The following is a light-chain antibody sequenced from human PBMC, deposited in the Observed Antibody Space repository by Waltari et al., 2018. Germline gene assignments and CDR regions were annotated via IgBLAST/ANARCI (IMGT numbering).Light chain of an antibody. Sequence: IVMTQSPATLSVSPGERVTTSCRASQSVSGNLAWYQQKPGQAPRLLMYGASTRAAGVPTRFSGSGSGTEFTVTISSLQSEDFAVYYCQQYNDWPQTFGQGTKLETK. V-gene: IGKV3-15*01. J-gene: IGKJ2*01. CDR2: GAS. CDR3: QQYNDWPQT. CDR1: QSVSGN.